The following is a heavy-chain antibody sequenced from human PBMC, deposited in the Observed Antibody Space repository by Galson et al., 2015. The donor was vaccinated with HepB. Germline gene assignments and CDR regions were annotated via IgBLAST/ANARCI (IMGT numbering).Heavy chain of an antibody. CDR1: GFTFSSYA. Sequence: SLRLSCAASGFTFSSYAMHWVRQAPGKGLEWVAVISYDGRNKYYADSVKGRFTISRDNFKSTLYLQMSSLRDEDTAVYYCARADDYQRYFYYGLDVWGQGTSVTVSS. D-gene: IGHD2-2*01. J-gene: IGHJ6*02. CDR3: ARADDYQRYFYYGLDV. V-gene: IGHV3-30*04. CDR2: ISYDGRNK.